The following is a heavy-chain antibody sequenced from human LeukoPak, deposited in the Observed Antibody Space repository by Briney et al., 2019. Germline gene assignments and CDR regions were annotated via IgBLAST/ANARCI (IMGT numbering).Heavy chain of an antibody. D-gene: IGHD6-13*01. CDR2: ISDYNSNR. Sequence: ASVKVSCKASGYTFSNYGINWLRQAPGQGLEWMGWISDYNSNRNYVQKFQGRFTSTADTSSSTAYMELRSLTSDDTATYYCARSGRSWYDWSDPWGQGTQVTVSA. J-gene: IGHJ5*02. CDR1: GYTFSNYG. V-gene: IGHV1-18*01. CDR3: ARSGRSWYDWSDP.